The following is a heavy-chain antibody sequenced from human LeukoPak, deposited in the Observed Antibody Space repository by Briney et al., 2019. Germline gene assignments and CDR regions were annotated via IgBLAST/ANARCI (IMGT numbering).Heavy chain of an antibody. Sequence: GGSLRLSCAATGLSVSSNFMSWVRQAPGKGLEWVSVISVKGRFTISRDTPKNTLYLQMNSLRVEDTAVYYCASWLVGWYGEDSWGQGTLVTVSS. CDR1: GLSVSSNF. CDR3: ASWLVGWYGEDS. D-gene: IGHD6-19*01. V-gene: IGHV3-53*01. CDR2: I. J-gene: IGHJ4*02.